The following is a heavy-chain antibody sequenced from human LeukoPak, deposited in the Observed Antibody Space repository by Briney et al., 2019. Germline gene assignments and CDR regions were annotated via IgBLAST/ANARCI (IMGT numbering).Heavy chain of an antibody. CDR2: IYYSGST. CDR3: ARRGATISTWHCFDY. Sequence: PSETLSLTCTVSGGSISSSSYCWGWIRQPPGKGLEWIGSIYYSGSTYYNPSLKSRVTISVDTSKNQFSLKLSSVTAADTAVYYCARRGATISTWHCFDYWGQGTLVTVSS. J-gene: IGHJ4*02. CDR1: GGSISSSSYC. V-gene: IGHV4-39*01. D-gene: IGHD5-12*01.